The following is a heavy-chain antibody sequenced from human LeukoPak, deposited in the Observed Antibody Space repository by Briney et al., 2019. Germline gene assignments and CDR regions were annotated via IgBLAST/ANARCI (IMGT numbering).Heavy chain of an antibody. V-gene: IGHV4-39*07. CDR2: IFYTGST. J-gene: IGHJ4*02. CDR3: ARAFRYGDYEYYFDY. CDR1: GGSISSASYY. Sequence: SETLSLTCTVSGGSISSASYYWGWIRQPPGKGLEWIGSIFYTGSTYYNPSLKSRVTISVDTSKNQFSLKLSSVTAADTAVYYCARAFRYGDYEYYFDYWGQGTLVTVSS. D-gene: IGHD4-17*01.